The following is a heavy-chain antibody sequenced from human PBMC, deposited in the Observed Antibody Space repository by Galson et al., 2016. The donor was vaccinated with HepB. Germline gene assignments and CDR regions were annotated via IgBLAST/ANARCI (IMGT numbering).Heavy chain of an antibody. V-gene: IGHV5-51*01. CDR2: IYPDDSDT. CDR1: GYSFSGYW. Sequence: QSGAEVKKPGESLRISCKGSGYSFSGYWISWVRQMPGKGLEWMGIIYPDDSDTRYRPSFKGQVTISADKSISTAFLRWRSLKASDTAMYHCARWGTYADDWGQGTLVTVSS. J-gene: IGHJ4*02. CDR3: ARWGTYADD. D-gene: IGHD3-16*01.